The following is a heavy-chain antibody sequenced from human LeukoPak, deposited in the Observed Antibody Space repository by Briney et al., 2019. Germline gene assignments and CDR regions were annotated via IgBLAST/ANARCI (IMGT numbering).Heavy chain of an antibody. CDR1: GFTFSDSW. CDR2: IKQDGSEE. J-gene: IGHJ6*02. CDR3: ATYKRWVAGDV. Sequence: GGSLRVSCAASGFTFSDSWMSWVRQAPGKGPEWVSNIKQDGSEEHYVDSVKGRFTVSRDNARNSLFLQMNSLRVEDTAVYYCATYKRWVAGDVWGQGTTVSVSS. D-gene: IGHD1-14*01. V-gene: IGHV3-7*01.